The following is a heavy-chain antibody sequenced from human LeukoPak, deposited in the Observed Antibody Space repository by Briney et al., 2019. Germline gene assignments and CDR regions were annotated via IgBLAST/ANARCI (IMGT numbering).Heavy chain of an antibody. Sequence: GSLRLSCAASGFTFSDYTMNWVRQAPGKGLEWVSYIDLSGSTLYYVDSVKGRFTISRDNAKNSLYLQMNSLRAEDTAVYYCARLGIITAAGSNDYWGQGTLVTVSS. CDR2: IDLSGSTL. V-gene: IGHV3-48*04. J-gene: IGHJ4*02. D-gene: IGHD6-13*01. CDR3: ARLGIITAAGSNDY. CDR1: GFTFSDYT.